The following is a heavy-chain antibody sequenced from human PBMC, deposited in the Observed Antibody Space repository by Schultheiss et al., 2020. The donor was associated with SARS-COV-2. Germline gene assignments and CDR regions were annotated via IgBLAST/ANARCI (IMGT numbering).Heavy chain of an antibody. CDR3: AEDRRYYDILTGYFQAHNQALESYGMDV. V-gene: IGHV3-30*18. CDR1: GFTFSSYG. Sequence: GGSLRLSCAASGFTFSSYGMHWVRQAPGKGLEWVAVISYDGSNKYYADSVKGRFTISRDNSKNTLYLQMNSLRAEDTAVYYCAEDRRYYDILTGYFQAHNQALESYGMDVWGQGTTVTVSS. CDR2: ISYDGSNK. J-gene: IGHJ6*02. D-gene: IGHD3-9*01.